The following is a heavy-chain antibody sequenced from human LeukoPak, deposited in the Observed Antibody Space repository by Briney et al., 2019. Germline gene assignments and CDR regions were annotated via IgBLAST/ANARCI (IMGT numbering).Heavy chain of an antibody. CDR2: MSPNSGNT. V-gene: IGHV1-8*01. CDR3: ARVSGYSYGDFDY. J-gene: IGHJ4*02. D-gene: IGHD5-18*01. CDR1: GYTFTSYD. Sequence: ASVKVSCKASGYTFTSYDINWVRQATGQGLEWMGWMSPNSGNTGYAQKFQGRVTMTRNTSISTAYMELSSLRSEDTAVYYCARVSGYSYGDFDYWGQGTLVTVSS.